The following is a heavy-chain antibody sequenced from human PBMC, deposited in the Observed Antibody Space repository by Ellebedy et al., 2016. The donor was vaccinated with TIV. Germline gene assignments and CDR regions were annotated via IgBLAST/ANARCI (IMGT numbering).Heavy chain of an antibody. CDR1: GGSISSGGYY. CDR2: IYYSGST. CDR3: AREMAGVWLGY. D-gene: IGHD2-8*01. Sequence: SETLSLTXTVSGGSISSGGYYWSWIRQHPGKGLEWIGYIYYSGSTYYNPSLKSRVTISVDKSKNQFSLKLSSVTAADTAVYYCAREMAGVWLGYWGQGTLVTVSS. V-gene: IGHV4-31*03. J-gene: IGHJ4*02.